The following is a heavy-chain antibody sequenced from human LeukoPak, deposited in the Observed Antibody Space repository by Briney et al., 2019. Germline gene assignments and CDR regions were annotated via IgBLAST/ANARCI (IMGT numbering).Heavy chain of an antibody. CDR1: GGSFSGYY. CDR2: INHSGST. J-gene: IGHJ4*02. CDR3: ARGRYYGSGSYDY. D-gene: IGHD3-10*01. Sequence: SETLSLTCAVYGGSFSGYYWSWIRQPPGKGLEWIGEINHSGSTNYNPSLKSRVTISVDTSKNQFSLKLSSVTAADTAVYYCARGRYYGSGSYDYWAREPWSPSPQ. V-gene: IGHV4-34*01.